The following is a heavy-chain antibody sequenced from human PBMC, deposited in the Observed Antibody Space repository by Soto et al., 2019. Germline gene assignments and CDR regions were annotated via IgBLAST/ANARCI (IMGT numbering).Heavy chain of an antibody. J-gene: IGHJ6*02. CDR2: ISYDGSNK. V-gene: IGHV3-30-3*01. CDR1: VFTFSSYA. CDR3: ARDSGAAASYGMDV. Sequence: GWSLRLSCSASVFTFSSYAMHWFRQAPGKGLEWVAVISYDGSNKYYADSVKGRFTISRDNSKNTLYLQMNSLRAEDTAVYYCARDSGAAASYGMDVWGQGTTVTVSS. D-gene: IGHD6-13*01.